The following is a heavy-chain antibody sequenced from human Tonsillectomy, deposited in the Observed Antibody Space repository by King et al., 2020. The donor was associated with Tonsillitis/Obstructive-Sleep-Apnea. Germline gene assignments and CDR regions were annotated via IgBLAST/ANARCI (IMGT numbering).Heavy chain of an antibody. V-gene: IGHV3-30*18. CDR3: AKPFYYYGSGKDIWAGDFDY. J-gene: IGHJ4*02. CDR1: GFTFSSYG. CDR2: ISYDGSNK. D-gene: IGHD3-10*01. Sequence: VQLVESGGGVIQPGRSLRLSCAASGFTFSSYGMHWVRQAPGKGLEWVAVISYDGSNKYYADSVKGRFTISRDNSKNTLYLQMNSLRAEETAVYYCAKPFYYYGSGKDIWAGDFDYWGQGTLVTVSS.